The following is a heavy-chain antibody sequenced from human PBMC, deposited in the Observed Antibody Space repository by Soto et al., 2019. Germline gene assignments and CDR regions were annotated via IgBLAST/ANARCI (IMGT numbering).Heavy chain of an antibody. V-gene: IGHV5-10-1*01. CDR3: ARHSTGDDYFGIAX. D-gene: IGHD1-26*01. CDR1: GYSFTSYW. Sequence: GESLKISCKGSGYSFTSYWISWVRQMPGKGLELMVMIDRSDSYTNYSPSFQGHVTIAADKSIITAYLQWSSLNSSDTAMYYCARHSTGDDYFGIAXWGQWTTVTVS. J-gene: IGHJ6*02. CDR2: IDRSDSYT.